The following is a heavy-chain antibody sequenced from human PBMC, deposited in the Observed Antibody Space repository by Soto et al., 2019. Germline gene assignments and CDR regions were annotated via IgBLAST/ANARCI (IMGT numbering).Heavy chain of an antibody. D-gene: IGHD6-13*01. CDR1: GVTVNSNF. CDR2: IFSGGNT. Sequence: GGSLRLSCAVSGVTVNSNFMSWVRQAPGKGLEWVSVIFSGGNTDYADSVKGRFTMSRDISKNTLYLQMNSLRAEDTAVYYCTRDASRDSSARGWFDPWGPGTLVTVSS. V-gene: IGHV3-53*01. J-gene: IGHJ5*02. CDR3: TRDASRDSSARGWFDP.